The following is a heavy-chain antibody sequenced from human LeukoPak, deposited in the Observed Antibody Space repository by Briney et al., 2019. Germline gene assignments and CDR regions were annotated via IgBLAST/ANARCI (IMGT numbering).Heavy chain of an antibody. V-gene: IGHV3-30*02. CDR1: GFTFGIYA. CDR2: IHYDGSNK. D-gene: IGHD6-6*01. CDR3: AKDRGYSSSDY. Sequence: PGGSLRLSCAASGFTFGIYAMSWVRQAPGKGLEWVAFIHYDGSNKYYADSVKGRFTISRDNSKNTLYLQMNSLRVDDTAVYYCAKDRGYSSSDYWGQGTLVTVSS. J-gene: IGHJ4*02.